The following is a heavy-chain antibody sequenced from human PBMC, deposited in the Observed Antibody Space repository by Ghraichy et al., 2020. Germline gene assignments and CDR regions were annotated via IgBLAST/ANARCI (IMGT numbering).Heavy chain of an antibody. CDR3: AIELNLEY. CDR2: IVVGSGDT. V-gene: IGHV1-58*02. D-gene: IGHD5-24*01. J-gene: IGHJ4*02. CDR1: GVTVSSSA. Sequence: SVKVSCKTAGVTVSSSAMKWVRQARGQRLEWKGWIVVGSGDTKYAQKFQERVTMTRDMSSSTAYMELSSLTSEDTAVYFCAIELNLEYWGQGTLFTVSS.